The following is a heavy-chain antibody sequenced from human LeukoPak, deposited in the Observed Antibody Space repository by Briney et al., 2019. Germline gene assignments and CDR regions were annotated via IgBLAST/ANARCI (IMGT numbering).Heavy chain of an antibody. CDR1: GYTFTSYG. CDR2: ISAYNGNT. V-gene: IGHV1-18*01. J-gene: IGHJ4*02. CDR3: ARDPLRWQTPSD. Sequence: ASVKVSCKASGYTFTSYGISWVRQAPGQGLEWMGWISAYNGNTNYAQKLQGRVTMTTDTSTSTAYMELRSPRSDDTAVYYCARDPLRWQTPSDWGQGTLVTVSS. D-gene: IGHD4-17*01.